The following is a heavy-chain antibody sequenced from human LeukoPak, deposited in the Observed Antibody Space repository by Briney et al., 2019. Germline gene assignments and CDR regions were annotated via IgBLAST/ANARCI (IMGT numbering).Heavy chain of an antibody. CDR2: ITYSGST. CDR3: ARGGVGGYDYFDP. Sequence: PSQTLSLTCTVSGGSISSDDYYWSWIRQPPGKGLEWIGHITYSGSTDYNPSLRSRVTMSVDTSKNQFSLKLNSVTAAETAMYFCARGGVGGYDYFDPWGQGTLVAVPS. D-gene: IGHD5-12*01. V-gene: IGHV4-30-4*01. J-gene: IGHJ4*02. CDR1: GGSISSDDYY.